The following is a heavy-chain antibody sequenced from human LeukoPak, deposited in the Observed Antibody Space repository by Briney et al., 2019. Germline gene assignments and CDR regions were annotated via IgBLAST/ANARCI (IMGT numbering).Heavy chain of an antibody. CDR3: ARPVTYSSSWLFQH. D-gene: IGHD6-13*01. J-gene: IGHJ1*01. Sequence: ASVKVSCKASGYTFTGYYMHWVRQAPGQGLEWMGWINPNSGGTNYAQKFQGRVTMTRDTSISTAYMELSRLRSDDTAVYYCARPVTYSSSWLFQHWGQGTLVTVSS. CDR1: GYTFTGYY. CDR2: INPNSGGT. V-gene: IGHV1-2*02.